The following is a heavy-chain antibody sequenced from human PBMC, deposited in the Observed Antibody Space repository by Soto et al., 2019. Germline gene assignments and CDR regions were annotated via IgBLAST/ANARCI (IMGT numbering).Heavy chain of an antibody. Sequence: GGSLRLSCAASGFTFSSYWMHWVRQAPGKGLVWVSRINSDGSSTSYADSVKGRFTISRDNAKNTLYLQMNSLRAEDTAVYYCASGGNFWSGYPPDYWGQGTLVTVSS. V-gene: IGHV3-74*01. CDR3: ASGGNFWSGYPPDY. J-gene: IGHJ4*02. CDR2: INSDGSST. CDR1: GFTFSSYW. D-gene: IGHD3-3*01.